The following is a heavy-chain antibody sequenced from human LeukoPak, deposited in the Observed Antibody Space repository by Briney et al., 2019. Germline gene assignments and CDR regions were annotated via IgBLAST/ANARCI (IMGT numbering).Heavy chain of an antibody. J-gene: IGHJ4*02. D-gene: IGHD1-26*01. Sequence: SETLSLTCTVSGDSITSYYWSWIRQPPGQGLEWIGYIYYSGSTTYKPSLKSRVTISVDTSKNQFSLKLSSVTAADTAVYYCARLSIVGATNFDYWGQGTLVTVSS. CDR3: ARLSIVGATNFDY. V-gene: IGHV4-59*08. CDR1: GDSITSYY. CDR2: IYYSGST.